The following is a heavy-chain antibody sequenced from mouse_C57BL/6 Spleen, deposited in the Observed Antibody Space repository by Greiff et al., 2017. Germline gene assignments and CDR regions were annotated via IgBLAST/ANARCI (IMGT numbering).Heavy chain of an antibody. V-gene: IGHV1-26*01. CDR1: GYTFTDYY. D-gene: IGHD2-5*01. CDR3: AKGAYSKDFDY. Sequence: EVQLQQSGPELVKPGASVKISCKASGYTFTDYYMNWVKQSHGKSLEWIGDINPNNGGTSYNQKFKGKATLTVDKSSSTAYMELRSLTSEDSAVYYCAKGAYSKDFDYWGQGTTLTVSS. CDR2: INPNNGGT. J-gene: IGHJ2*01.